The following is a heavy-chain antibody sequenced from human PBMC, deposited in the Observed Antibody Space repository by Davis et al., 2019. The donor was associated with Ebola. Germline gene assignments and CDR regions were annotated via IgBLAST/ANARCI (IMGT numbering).Heavy chain of an antibody. J-gene: IGHJ6*02. CDR1: GFTFSSYS. V-gene: IGHV3-48*01. CDR2: ISSSSSTI. CDR3: AQGGYCISTSCPWGYYYGMDV. Sequence: GESLKISCAASGFTFSSYSMNWVRQAPGKGLEWVSYISSSSSTIYYADSVKGRFTISRDNAKNSLYLQMNSLRAEDTAVYYCAQGGYCISTSCPWGYYYGMDVWGQGTTVTVSS. D-gene: IGHD2-2*03.